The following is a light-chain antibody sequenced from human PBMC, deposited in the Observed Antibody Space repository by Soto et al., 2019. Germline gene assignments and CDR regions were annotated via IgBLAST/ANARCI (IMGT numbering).Light chain of an antibody. CDR1: SSNIGAGFD. Sequence: QAVVTQPPSVSGAPGQRVSISCSGSSSNIGAGFDVHWYQQFPGAAPKLLIYSDVNRPSGVPYRFSGSKSGTSVSLAITGLRGEDEADYHCQSYDSSLTNAVFGGGTKLTVL. V-gene: IGLV1-40*01. CDR2: SDV. J-gene: IGLJ2*01. CDR3: QSYDSSLTNAV.